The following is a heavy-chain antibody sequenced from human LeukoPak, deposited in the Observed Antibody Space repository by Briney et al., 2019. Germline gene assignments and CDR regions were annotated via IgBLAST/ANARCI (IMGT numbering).Heavy chain of an antibody. D-gene: IGHD6-19*01. V-gene: IGHV1-24*01. CDR2: FDPEDGET. Sequence: GASVKVSCKVSGYALTELSMHWVRQAPGKGLEWMGGFDPEDGETIYAQKFQGRVTMTEDTSTDTAYMELSSLRSEDTAVYYCATSIAVAVTGDAGAFDMWGQGIMVTVSS. CDR3: ATSIAVAVTGDAGAFDM. J-gene: IGHJ3*02. CDR1: GYALTELS.